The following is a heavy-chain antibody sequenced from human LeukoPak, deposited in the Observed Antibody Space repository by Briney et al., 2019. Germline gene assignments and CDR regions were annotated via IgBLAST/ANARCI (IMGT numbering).Heavy chain of an antibody. D-gene: IGHD3-16*01. CDR1: GFTFSSHW. V-gene: IGHV3-7*01. Sequence: GGSLRLFCAASGFTFSSHWMSWVRQAPGKGLEWVANIKEDGSVKNYVDSVKGRFTISRDNAKNSVYLQMNSLRAEDTAVYYCASLSGPWGQGTLVTVSS. CDR2: IKEDGSVK. CDR3: ASLSGP. J-gene: IGHJ4*02.